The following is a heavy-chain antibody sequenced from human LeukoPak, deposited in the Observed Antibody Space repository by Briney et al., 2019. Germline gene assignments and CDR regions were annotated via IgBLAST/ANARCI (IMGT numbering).Heavy chain of an antibody. Sequence: PGGSLRLSCAASGFTFSSCWMSWVRQAPGKGLEWVANIKEDGSEKYYVDSVKGRFTISRDNAKKSLFLQMNSLRVEDTAVYYCARGRNLAVWGQGTTVTVSS. CDR1: GFTFSSCW. J-gene: IGHJ6*02. CDR3: ARGRNLAV. CDR2: IKEDGSEK. V-gene: IGHV3-7*01.